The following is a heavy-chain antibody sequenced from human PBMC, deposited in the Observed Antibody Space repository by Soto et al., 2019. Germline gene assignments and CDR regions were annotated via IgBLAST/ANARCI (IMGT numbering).Heavy chain of an antibody. CDR1: GYDFTTYG. D-gene: IGHD4-17*01. CDR2: ISAHNGNT. CDR3: ARGRYGDY. J-gene: IGHJ4*02. Sequence: QVHLVQSGAEVKKPGASVKVSCKGSGYDFTTYGITWVRQAPGQGLEWMAWISAHNGNTDYAQKLQGRVTVTRDTSTSPAYVELRGLRSDDPAKYYCARGRYGDYWGQRALVTVSS. V-gene: IGHV1-18*01.